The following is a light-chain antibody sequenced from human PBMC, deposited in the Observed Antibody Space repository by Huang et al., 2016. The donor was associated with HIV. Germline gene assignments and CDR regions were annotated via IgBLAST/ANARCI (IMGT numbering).Light chain of an antibody. Sequence: DIQMTQSPSSLSASVGDRVTITCRASQDITTYFAWFQLRPGTAPRSLISGASTLHRGVPSRFSGSGSGTEFTLTISSLQPEDFATYYCQQYYSFPYTFGQGTKVEI. CDR1: QDITTY. J-gene: IGKJ2*01. CDR3: QQYYSFPYT. V-gene: IGKV1-16*01. CDR2: GAS.